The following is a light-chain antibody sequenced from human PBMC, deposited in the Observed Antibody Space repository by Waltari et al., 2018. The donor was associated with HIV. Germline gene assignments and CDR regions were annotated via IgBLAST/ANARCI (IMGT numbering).Light chain of an antibody. J-gene: IGKJ2*01. V-gene: IGKV1-39*01. Sequence: DIQMTQSPSSLSASVGDTVVINCRASQSITYFLNWYQVKPGKAPALLVSRASSLQSGVPSRFVGSGSGTDFTLTIKNLQPGDFATYFCQQSDSFPYTFGPGTKLDI. CDR1: QSITYF. CDR3: QQSDSFPYT. CDR2: RAS.